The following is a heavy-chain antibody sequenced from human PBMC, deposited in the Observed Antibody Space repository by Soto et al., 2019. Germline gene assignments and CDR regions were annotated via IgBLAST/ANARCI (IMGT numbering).Heavy chain of an antibody. J-gene: IGHJ4*02. Sequence: ASVKVSCKVSGYTLTELSMHWVRQAPGKGLEWMGGFDPEDGETIYAQKFQGRVTMTEDTSTDTAYMELSSLRSEDTAVYYCATDRYGSGSYYDQAFDCWGQGTLVTVSS. D-gene: IGHD3-10*01. CDR2: FDPEDGET. CDR1: GYTLTELS. CDR3: ATDRYGSGSYYDQAFDC. V-gene: IGHV1-24*01.